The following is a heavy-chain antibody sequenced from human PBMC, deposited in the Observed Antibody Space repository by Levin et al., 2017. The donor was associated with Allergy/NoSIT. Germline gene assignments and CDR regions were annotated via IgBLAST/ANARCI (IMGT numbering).Heavy chain of an antibody. Sequence: PGGSLRLSCAASGFTFSSYGMHWVRQAPGKGLEWVAVISYDGSNKYYADSVKGRFTISRDNSKNTLYLQMNSLRAEDTAVYYCAKDVSITKPRVYYYYGMDVWGQGTTVTVSS. D-gene: IGHD3-3*01. V-gene: IGHV3-30*18. J-gene: IGHJ6*02. CDR3: AKDVSITKPRVYYYYGMDV. CDR2: ISYDGSNK. CDR1: GFTFSSYG.